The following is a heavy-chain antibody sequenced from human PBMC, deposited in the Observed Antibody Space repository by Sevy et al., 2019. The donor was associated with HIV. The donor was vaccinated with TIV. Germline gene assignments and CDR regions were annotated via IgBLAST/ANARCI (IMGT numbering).Heavy chain of an antibody. V-gene: IGHV4-59*08. Sequence: SETLCLTYTVSGGSITSLYWNWIRHPPGKGLEWIANIYYNGHINYNPSLKSRVTLSLDTSKNQFSLRLSSVTAADTAMYYCAGENAWGRGYSWGQGTLVTVSS. D-gene: IGHD1-26*01. CDR1: GGSITSLY. CDR2: IYYNGHI. J-gene: IGHJ4*02. CDR3: AGENAWGRGYS.